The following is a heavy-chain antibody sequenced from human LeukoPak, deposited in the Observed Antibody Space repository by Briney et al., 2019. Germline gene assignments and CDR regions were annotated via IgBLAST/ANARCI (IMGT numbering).Heavy chain of an antibody. D-gene: IGHD1-14*01. Sequence: GGSLRLSCAASGFTFSGYAMSWVRQAPGKGLEWVSTISSSGGSTYYADSVKGRFTISRDTSKNTLYLQMNSLRAGDTAVYYCAKGTGPFDYWGQGTLVTVSS. CDR3: AKGTGPFDY. CDR2: ISSSGGST. J-gene: IGHJ4*02. CDR1: GFTFSGYA. V-gene: IGHV3-23*01.